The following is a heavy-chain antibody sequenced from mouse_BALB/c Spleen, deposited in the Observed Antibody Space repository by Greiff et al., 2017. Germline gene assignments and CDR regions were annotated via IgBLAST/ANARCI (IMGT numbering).Heavy chain of an antibody. V-gene: IGHV2-5-1*01. Sequence: VQRVESGPSLVQPSQSLSITCTVSGFSLTSYGVHWVRQSPGKGLEWLGVIWRGGSTDYNAAFMSRLSITKDNSKSQVFFKMNSLQADDTAIYYCAKKGYYYAMDYWGQGTSVTVSS. CDR2: IWRGGST. J-gene: IGHJ4*01. CDR1: GFSLTSYG. D-gene: IGHD2-14*01. CDR3: AKKGYYYAMDY.